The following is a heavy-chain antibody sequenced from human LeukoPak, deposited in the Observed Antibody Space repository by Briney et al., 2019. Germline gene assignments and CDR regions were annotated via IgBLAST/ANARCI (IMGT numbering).Heavy chain of an antibody. J-gene: IGHJ3*01. CDR3: ARADGTNSGTNAFDV. D-gene: IGHD4-23*01. CDR2: ISTYTGRA. CDR1: VYKFNVYD. V-gene: IGHV1-18*01. Sequence: ASVKVSCKTSVYKFNVYDILWVRQAPGHGLDYVGWISTYTGRANYAQKFPGRVYIITDTSTSTAYLELTNLTSSDTGLYYCARADGTNSGTNAFDVWGLGTMVTVAS.